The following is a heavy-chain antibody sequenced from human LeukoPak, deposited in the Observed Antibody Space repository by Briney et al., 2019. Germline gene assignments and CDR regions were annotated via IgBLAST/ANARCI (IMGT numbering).Heavy chain of an antibody. J-gene: IGHJ4*02. Sequence: GGSLRLSCAASGFTFSSYAMTWVRQAPGKGLEWVSAISAGGSTYYADSVKGRFTISRDNSRNTLYLQMNSLRAEDTGVYYCAKRGQYYYDSSGYYYQDWGQGTLVIVSS. V-gene: IGHV3-23*01. D-gene: IGHD3-22*01. CDR1: GFTFSSYA. CDR3: AKRGQYYYDSSGYYYQD. CDR2: ISAGGST.